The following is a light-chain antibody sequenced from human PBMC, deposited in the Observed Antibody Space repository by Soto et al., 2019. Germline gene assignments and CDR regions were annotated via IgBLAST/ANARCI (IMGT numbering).Light chain of an antibody. CDR2: AAS. J-gene: IGKJ3*01. V-gene: IGKV1-27*01. CDR1: QGIAFY. CDR3: QKYDTAPFT. Sequence: DVQMTQSPSSLSASVGDTVTITCRASQGIAFYLAWFQQRPGKAPNLLISAASNLQSGVPSRFSGSGSGTDFTLTISSPQPEDVATYYCQKYDTAPFTFGPG.